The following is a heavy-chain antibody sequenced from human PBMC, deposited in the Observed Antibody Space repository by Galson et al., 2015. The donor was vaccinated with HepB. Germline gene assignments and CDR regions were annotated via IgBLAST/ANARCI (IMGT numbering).Heavy chain of an antibody. CDR1: GFTFSDYG. V-gene: IGHV3-30*03. CDR2: ISYDGRNK. J-gene: IGHJ4*02. CDR3: VREIPHGLPWELLRGFDS. D-gene: IGHD1-26*01. Sequence: SLRLSCAASGFTFSDYGMHWVRQAPGKGLEWVAVISYDGRNKEYADSVKGRFTISRDNSKNGLSLQMNSLRAEDTAVYYCVREIPHGLPWELLRGFDSWGQGTLVTVSS.